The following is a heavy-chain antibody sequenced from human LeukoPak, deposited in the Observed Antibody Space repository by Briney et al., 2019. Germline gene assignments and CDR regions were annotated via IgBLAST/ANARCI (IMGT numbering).Heavy chain of an antibody. D-gene: IGHD1-14*01. Sequence: SVKVSCKASGGAFSNYATSWVRQAPGQGLEWMGGIIPLFRTPNYAQRFLGRVTITADESTSTAYMELSSLRSEDTAVYYCARSGSYYYYYMDVWGKGTTVTISS. J-gene: IGHJ6*03. V-gene: IGHV1-69*01. CDR3: ARSGSYYYYYMDV. CDR2: IIPLFRTP. CDR1: GGAFSNYA.